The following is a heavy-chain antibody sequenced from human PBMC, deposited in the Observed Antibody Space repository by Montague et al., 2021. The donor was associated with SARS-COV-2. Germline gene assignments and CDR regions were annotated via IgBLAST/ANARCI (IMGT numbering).Heavy chain of an antibody. Sequence: SETLSLICIVSGGSVSSGGYYWSWIRQPPGKGLEWIGYIYYSGSTNYNPSLKSRVTISVDTSKNQFSLKLSSVTAADTAVYYCARDPWRITIFGVVTRYGMDVWGQGTTVTVSS. V-gene: IGHV4-61*08. J-gene: IGHJ6*02. CDR2: IYYSGST. D-gene: IGHD3-3*01. CDR3: ARDPWRITIFGVVTRYGMDV. CDR1: GGSVSSGGYY.